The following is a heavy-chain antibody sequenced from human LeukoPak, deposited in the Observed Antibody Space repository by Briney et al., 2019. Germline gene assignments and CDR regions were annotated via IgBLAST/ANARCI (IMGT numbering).Heavy chain of an antibody. Sequence: GGSLRLSCAASGFTFSSYSMNWVRQAPGKGLEWVSYISSSSSTIYYADSVKGRFTISRDNAKNSLYLQMNSLRAEDTAVYYCARVRVAGGVGYWGQGTLVTVSS. CDR2: ISSSSSTI. J-gene: IGHJ4*02. CDR3: ARVRVAGGVGY. V-gene: IGHV3-48*01. CDR1: GFTFSSYS. D-gene: IGHD3-16*01.